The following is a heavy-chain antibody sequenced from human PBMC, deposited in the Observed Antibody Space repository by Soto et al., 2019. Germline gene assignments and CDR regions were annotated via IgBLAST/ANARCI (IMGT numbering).Heavy chain of an antibody. D-gene: IGHD1-26*01. V-gene: IGHV3-74*01. Sequence: GGSRRLSCTASGFTFNTHLMHWVRQAPGKGLVWVSRIYFDGITTNYADSVKGRLTVSRDNAKNTVYLHVNTLRDEDTAVYYCARGGAMGVDYWGQGTLVTVSS. CDR1: GFTFNTHL. J-gene: IGHJ4*02. CDR3: ARGGAMGVDY. CDR2: IYFDGITT.